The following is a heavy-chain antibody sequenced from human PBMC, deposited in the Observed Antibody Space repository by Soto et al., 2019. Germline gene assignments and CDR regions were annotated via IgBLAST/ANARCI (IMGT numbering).Heavy chain of an antibody. CDR2: ISYDGSNK. D-gene: IGHD3-3*01. Sequence: GGSLRLSCAASGFTFSSYGMHWVRQAPGKGLEWVAVISYDGSNKYYADSVKGRFTISRDNSKNTLYLQMNSLRAEDTAVYYCAKEYDFWSGYATDYWGQGTLVTVSS. CDR3: AKEYDFWSGYATDY. V-gene: IGHV3-30*18. J-gene: IGHJ4*02. CDR1: GFTFSSYG.